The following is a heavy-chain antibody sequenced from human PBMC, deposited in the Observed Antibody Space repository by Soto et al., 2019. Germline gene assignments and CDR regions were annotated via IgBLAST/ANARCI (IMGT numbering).Heavy chain of an antibody. V-gene: IGHV1-24*01. D-gene: IGHD7-27*01. Sequence: ASVKVSCKVSGYTLTELSMHWVRQAPGKGLEWMGGFDPEDGETIYAQKFQGRVTMTEDTSTDTAYMELSSLRSEDTAVHYCATDPKLGVDAFDIWGQGTMVTVSS. CDR2: FDPEDGET. CDR3: ATDPKLGVDAFDI. J-gene: IGHJ3*02. CDR1: GYTLTELS.